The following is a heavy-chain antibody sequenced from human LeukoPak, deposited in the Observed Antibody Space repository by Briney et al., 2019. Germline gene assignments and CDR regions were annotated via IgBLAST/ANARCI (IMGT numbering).Heavy chain of an antibody. CDR1: GFTFSSYC. CDR2: ISSSSTYI. V-gene: IGHV3-21*01. CDR3: ARAATTVTAFGMDV. Sequence: KTGGSLRLSCAASGFTFSSYCMNWVRQAPGEGLEWVSSISSSSTYIYYADSVEGRFTISRDNAKNSLYLRMNSLRAEDTAVYYCARAATTVTAFGMDVWGQGTTVTVSS. J-gene: IGHJ6*02. D-gene: IGHD4-17*01.